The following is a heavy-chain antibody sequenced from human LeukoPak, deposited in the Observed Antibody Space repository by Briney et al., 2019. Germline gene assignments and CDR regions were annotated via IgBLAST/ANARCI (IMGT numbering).Heavy chain of an antibody. Sequence: PSETLSLTCAVYGGSFSGYYWSWIRQPPGKGLEWIGEINHSGSTNYNPSLKGRVTISVDTSKNQFSLTLSSVTAADTAVYYCARGANYLGAFDIWGQGTMVTVSS. V-gene: IGHV4-34*01. J-gene: IGHJ3*02. CDR3: ARGANYLGAFDI. D-gene: IGHD1-7*01. CDR2: INHSGST. CDR1: GGSFSGYY.